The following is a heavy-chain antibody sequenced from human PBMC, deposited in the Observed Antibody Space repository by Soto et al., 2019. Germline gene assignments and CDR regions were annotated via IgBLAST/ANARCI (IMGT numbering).Heavy chain of an antibody. Sequence: QVQLVQSGAEVKKPGSSVKVSCKASGGTFSSYAISWVRQAPGQGLEWMGGIIPIFGTANYAQKFQGRVTITADESTSTAYMVRSSLRSEDTAVYYCARTHYDFWSGYYSPYYYYYGMDVWGQGTTVTVSS. CDR3: ARTHYDFWSGYYSPYYYYYGMDV. CDR2: IIPIFGTA. J-gene: IGHJ6*02. CDR1: GGTFSSYA. D-gene: IGHD3-3*01. V-gene: IGHV1-69*12.